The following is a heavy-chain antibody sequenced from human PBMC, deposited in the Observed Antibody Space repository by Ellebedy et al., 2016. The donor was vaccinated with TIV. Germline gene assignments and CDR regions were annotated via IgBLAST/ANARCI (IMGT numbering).Heavy chain of an antibody. D-gene: IGHD6-19*01. CDR3: ARDVRAAVESYYYGMDV. J-gene: IGHJ6*02. CDR2: ISSSSSTI. CDR1: GFTFSSYS. V-gene: IGHV3-48*04. Sequence: GESLKISCAASGFTFSSYSMNWVRQAPGKGLEWVSYISSSSSTIYYADSVKGRFTISRDNAKNSLYLQMNSLRAEDTAVYYCARDVRAAVESYYYGMDVWGQGTTVTVSS.